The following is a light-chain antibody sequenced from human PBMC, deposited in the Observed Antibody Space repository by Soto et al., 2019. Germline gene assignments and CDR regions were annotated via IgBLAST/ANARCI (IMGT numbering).Light chain of an antibody. Sequence: ILQTQPPDTVSVSPGESATLSHRASQNIYYNVAWYQHRPGQAPRLLIYRASTRAPGVPARFSGSGSGTEFTLTISSLQPEDFTVYSCLQYHNLWAFGQGTKVDIK. CDR3: LQYHNLWA. CDR1: QNIYYN. J-gene: IGKJ1*01. V-gene: IGKV3-15*01. CDR2: RAS.